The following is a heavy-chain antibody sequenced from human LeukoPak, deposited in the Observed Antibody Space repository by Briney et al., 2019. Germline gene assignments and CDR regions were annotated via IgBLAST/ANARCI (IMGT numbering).Heavy chain of an antibody. Sequence: GGSLRLSCAASGFTFSSYWMHWVRQAPGKGLVWVSRINSDGSSTRYADSVKGRFTISRDNAKNTLYPQMNSLRAEDTALYYCVRGVGGDSRFDPWGQGTLVTVSS. V-gene: IGHV3-74*01. J-gene: IGHJ5*02. CDR2: INSDGSST. CDR1: GFTFSSYW. D-gene: IGHD1-26*01. CDR3: VRGVGGDSRFDP.